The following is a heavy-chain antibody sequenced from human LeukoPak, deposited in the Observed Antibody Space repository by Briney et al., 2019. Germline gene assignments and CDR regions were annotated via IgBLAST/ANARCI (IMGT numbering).Heavy chain of an antibody. CDR3: AMPKQLVLFDY. D-gene: IGHD6-13*01. Sequence: ASVKVSCKASGYTFIGNYMHWVRQAPGQGLEWMGWINPNSGDTDYAQKFQGRVTMTRDTSISTAYLELSRLTSDDTAVYYCAMPKQLVLFDYWGQGTLVTVSS. CDR2: INPNSGDT. V-gene: IGHV1-2*02. CDR1: GYTFIGNY. J-gene: IGHJ4*02.